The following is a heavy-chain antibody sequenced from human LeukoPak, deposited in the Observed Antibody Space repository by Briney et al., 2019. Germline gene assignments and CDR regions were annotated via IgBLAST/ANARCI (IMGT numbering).Heavy chain of an antibody. V-gene: IGHV4-59*01. Sequence: PSETLSLTCTVSGGSISSYYWSWIRQPPGKGLEWIGYIYYSGSTNYNPSLKSRVTISVDTSKNQFSLKLSSVTAADTAVYYCARDRITMVRGVIIGYMDVWGKGTTVTISS. D-gene: IGHD3-10*01. CDR2: IYYSGST. CDR3: ARDRITMVRGVIIGYMDV. CDR1: GGSISSYY. J-gene: IGHJ6*03.